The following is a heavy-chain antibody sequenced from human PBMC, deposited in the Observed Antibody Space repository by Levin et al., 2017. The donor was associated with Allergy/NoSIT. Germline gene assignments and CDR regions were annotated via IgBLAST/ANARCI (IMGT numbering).Heavy chain of an antibody. Sequence: SETLSLTCAISGDSVSSNSAAWNWIRQSPSRGLEWLGRTYYRSKWYNDYAVSVKSRITINPDTSKNQFSLQLNSVTPEDTAVYYCARGLWFGESTYYYMDVWGKGTTVTVSS. V-gene: IGHV6-1*01. CDR1: GDSVSSNSAA. J-gene: IGHJ6*03. D-gene: IGHD3-10*01. CDR3: ARGLWFGESTYYYMDV. CDR2: TYYRSKWYN.